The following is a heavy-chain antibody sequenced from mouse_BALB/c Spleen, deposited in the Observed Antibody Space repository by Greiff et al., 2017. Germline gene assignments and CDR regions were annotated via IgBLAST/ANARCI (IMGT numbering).Heavy chain of an antibody. CDR1: GFTFSSYA. Sequence: EVKVEESGGGLVQPGGSRKLSCAASGFTFSSYAMSWVRQTPEKRLEWVASISSGGSTYYPDSVKGRFTISRDNARNILYLQMSSLRSEDTAMYYCARGFLDYWGQGTTLTVSS. CDR2: ISSGGST. CDR3: ARGFLDY. V-gene: IGHV5-6-5*01. J-gene: IGHJ2*01.